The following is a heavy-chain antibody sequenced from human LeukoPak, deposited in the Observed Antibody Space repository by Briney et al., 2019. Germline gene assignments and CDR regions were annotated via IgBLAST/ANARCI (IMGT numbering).Heavy chain of an antibody. CDR2: INPSGGST. J-gene: IGHJ4*02. CDR3: ARDHEYYYGSGSYYPGGCDY. Sequence: GASVKVSFKASGYTFTSYYMHWVRQAPGQGLEWMGIINPSGGSTSYAQKFQGRVTMTRDTSTSTVYMELSSLRSGDTAVYYCARDHEYYYGSGSYYPGGCDYWGQGTLVTVS. D-gene: IGHD3-10*01. CDR1: GYTFTSYY. V-gene: IGHV1-46*01.